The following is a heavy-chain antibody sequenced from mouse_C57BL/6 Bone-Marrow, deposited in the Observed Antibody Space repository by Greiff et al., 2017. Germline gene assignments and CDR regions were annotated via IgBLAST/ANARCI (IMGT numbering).Heavy chain of an antibody. J-gene: IGHJ3*01. Sequence: VQLQQSGPELVKPGASVKISCKASGYAFSSSWMNWVKQRPGKGLEWIGRIYPGDGDTNYNGKFKGKATLTADKSSSTAYMQLSSLTSEDSAVYFCARSFLPWFAYWGQGTLVTVSA. CDR2: IYPGDGDT. CDR3: ARSFLPWFAY. V-gene: IGHV1-82*01. CDR1: GYAFSSSW. D-gene: IGHD1-2*01.